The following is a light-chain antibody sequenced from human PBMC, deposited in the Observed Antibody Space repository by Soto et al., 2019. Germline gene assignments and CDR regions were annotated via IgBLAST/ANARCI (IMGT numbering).Light chain of an antibody. CDR2: STS. V-gene: IGKV3-15*01. J-gene: IGKJ2*01. Sequence: VLTQSPATLFVSPGERVTLSCRASQSVSSLLAWYQQKPGQAPRLLIYSTSTRATGIPARFSGSGSGTEFTLTISSLQSEDFAIYYCQQYHYWPYTFGQGTKLEIK. CDR3: QQYHYWPYT. CDR1: QSVSSL.